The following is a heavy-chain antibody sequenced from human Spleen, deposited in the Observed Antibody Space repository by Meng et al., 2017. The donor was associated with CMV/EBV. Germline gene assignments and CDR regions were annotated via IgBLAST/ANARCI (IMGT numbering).Heavy chain of an antibody. CDR2: ISGDGETT. Sequence: GESLKISCPAPGFTFNNYAMSWVRKATGKGRECVSGISGDGETTSYANYLKGRFTNSRDNFKNTLFLQMSSLGAEDSAVYFCARFWDYYFYYGMDVWGQGTTVTVSS. J-gene: IGHJ6*02. CDR3: ARFWDYYFYYGMDV. D-gene: IGHD3-16*01. V-gene: IGHV3-23*01. CDR1: GFTFNNYA.